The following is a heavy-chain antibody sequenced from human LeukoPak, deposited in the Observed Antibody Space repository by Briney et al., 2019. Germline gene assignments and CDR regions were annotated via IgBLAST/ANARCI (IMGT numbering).Heavy chain of an antibody. V-gene: IGHV1-8*03. J-gene: IGHJ4*02. Sequence: ASVKVSCKASGYTFTKYHINWVRQASGQGLEWMTWINPDTGGKGYAWKFQDRVTITTDTSISTAYMELSSLSSEDTAVYFCARTTSMTASGYDYWGQGTLVSVSS. D-gene: IGHD2-21*02. CDR2: INPDTGGK. CDR1: GYTFTKYH. CDR3: ARTTSMTASGYDY.